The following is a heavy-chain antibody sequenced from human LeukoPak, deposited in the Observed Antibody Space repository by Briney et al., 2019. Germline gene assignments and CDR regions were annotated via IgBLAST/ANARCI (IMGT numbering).Heavy chain of an antibody. Sequence: GGSLRLSCAASGFTFSNYWMSWVRQAPGKGLEWVANIKFDGSDKFYVDSVKGRFTISRDNAKNLLYLQMNSLRVEDTAVYYCARDGSGSSSGYYYYYMDVWGKGTTVTVSS. CDR3: ARDGSGSSSGYYYYYMDV. CDR2: IKFDGSDK. CDR1: GFTFSNYW. D-gene: IGHD1-26*01. V-gene: IGHV3-7*01. J-gene: IGHJ6*03.